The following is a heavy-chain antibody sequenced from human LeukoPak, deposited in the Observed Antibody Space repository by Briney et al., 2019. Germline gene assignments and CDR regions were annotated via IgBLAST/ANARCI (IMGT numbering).Heavy chain of an antibody. Sequence: SVKVSCKASGGTFSSYAISWVRQAPGQGLEWMGGIIPIFGTANCAQKFQGRVTITADESTSTAYMELSSLRSEDTAVYYCARAKVDRRGYYDILTYYFDYWGQGTLVTVSS. D-gene: IGHD3-9*01. J-gene: IGHJ4*02. CDR2: IIPIFGTA. CDR1: GGTFSSYA. CDR3: ARAKVDRRGYYDILTYYFDY. V-gene: IGHV1-69*13.